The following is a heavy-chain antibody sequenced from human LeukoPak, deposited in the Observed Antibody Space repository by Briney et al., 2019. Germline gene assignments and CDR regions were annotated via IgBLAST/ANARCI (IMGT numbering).Heavy chain of an antibody. CDR2: IYTSGST. Sequence: SETLSLICTVSGGSISSGSYYWSWIRQPAGKGLEWIGRIYTSGSTNYNPSLKSRVTISVDTSKNQFSLKLSSVTAADTAVYYCAREGVVGATLGYYFDYWGQGTLVTVSS. J-gene: IGHJ4*02. CDR3: AREGVVGATLGYYFDY. D-gene: IGHD1-26*01. V-gene: IGHV4-61*02. CDR1: GGSISSGSYY.